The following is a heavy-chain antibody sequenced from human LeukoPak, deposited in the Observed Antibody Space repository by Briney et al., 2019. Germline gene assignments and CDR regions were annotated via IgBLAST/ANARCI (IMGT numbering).Heavy chain of an antibody. CDR3: ARVPGYSSSWSGFDL. V-gene: IGHV3-21*01. Sequence: GGSLRLSCAASAFTFSSYNMNWVRQAPGKGLEWVSCISSSSSYIYYANSVKGRFTISRDNAKNSLYLQMNSLRAEDTGVYYCARVPGYSSSWSGFDLWGQGTMVTVPS. D-gene: IGHD6-13*01. J-gene: IGHJ3*01. CDR1: AFTFSSYN. CDR2: ISSSSSYI.